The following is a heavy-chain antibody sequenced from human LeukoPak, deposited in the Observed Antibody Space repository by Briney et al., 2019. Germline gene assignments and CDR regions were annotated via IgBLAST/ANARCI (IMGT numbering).Heavy chain of an antibody. V-gene: IGHV3-48*01. CDR2: ISSSGRTI. Sequence: GGSLRLSCAASGFTFNRYIMRWVPPAPGKGLEWGSYISSSGRTIYYRDSVKGRFTISRDNAESSLYLQLSGLRAEDTAVYYGAMWMGDHGDVTGPFDFWGQGALVTVSS. J-gene: IGHJ4*02. D-gene: IGHD2-21*02. CDR1: GFTFNRYI. CDR3: AMWMGDHGDVTGPFDF.